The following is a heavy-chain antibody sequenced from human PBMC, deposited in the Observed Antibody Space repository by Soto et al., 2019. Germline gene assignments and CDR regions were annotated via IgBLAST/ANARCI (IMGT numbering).Heavy chain of an antibody. V-gene: IGHV3-30*03. Sequence: QVQLVESGGGVVQPGSSLRLSCEASGFTFSMYGMHWVRQAPGKGLEWVGVIYSDGSHQYYGDSVKGRFTISRDNSNKMVYLQMTGLRLDDSPLYYCARDRRVIPDADMDYWGQGVLVTVSS. CDR1: GFTFSMYG. CDR3: ARDRRVIPDADMDY. J-gene: IGHJ4*02. CDR2: IYSDGSHQ. D-gene: IGHD2-21*01.